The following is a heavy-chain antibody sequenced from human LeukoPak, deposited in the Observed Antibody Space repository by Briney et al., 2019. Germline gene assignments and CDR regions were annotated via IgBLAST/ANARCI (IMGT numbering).Heavy chain of an antibody. CDR3: ARITSGSYPDY. CDR1: GGSVNSRSYY. CDR2: IYYSGTT. V-gene: IGHV4-39*01. D-gene: IGHD1-26*01. J-gene: IGHJ4*02. Sequence: SETLSLTCTVSGGSVNSRSYYWGWVRQPPGRGLEWLGSIYYSGTTYYNPSLKSRVTISVDTSKNQFSLKLSSVTAADTAVYYCARITSGSYPDYWGQGTLVTVSS.